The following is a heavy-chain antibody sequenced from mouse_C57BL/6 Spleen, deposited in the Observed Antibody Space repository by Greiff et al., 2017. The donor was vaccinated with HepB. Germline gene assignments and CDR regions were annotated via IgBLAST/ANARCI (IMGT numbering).Heavy chain of an antibody. V-gene: IGHV1-81*01. Sequence: VKQRTGQGLEWIGEIYPRSGNTYYNEKFKGKATLTADKSSSTAYMELRSLTSEDSAVYFCARRGLYYDYGYFDYWGQGTTLTVSS. CDR2: IYPRSGNT. D-gene: IGHD2-4*01. CDR3: ARRGLYYDYGYFDY. J-gene: IGHJ2*01.